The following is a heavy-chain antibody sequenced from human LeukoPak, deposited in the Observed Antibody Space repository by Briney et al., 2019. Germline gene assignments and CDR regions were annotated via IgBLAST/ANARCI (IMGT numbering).Heavy chain of an antibody. CDR1: GFTFSDYY. D-gene: IGHD3-3*01. Sequence: PGGSLRLSCAASGFTFSDYYMSWIRQAPGKGLEWVSYISSSGSTIYYADSVKGRFTISRDNAKNSLYLQMNSLRAEDTAVYYCAREVGVVITFSYYYYGMDVWGQGTTVTVSS. J-gene: IGHJ6*02. CDR2: ISSSGSTI. CDR3: AREVGVVITFSYYYYGMDV. V-gene: IGHV3-11*04.